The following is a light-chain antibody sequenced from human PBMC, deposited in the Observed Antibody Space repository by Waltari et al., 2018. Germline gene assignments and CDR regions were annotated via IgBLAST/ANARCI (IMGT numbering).Light chain of an antibody. Sequence: TCRASQSISSRLAWYQQKPGKAPKLLIYTASTLQSGVPSRFSGSGSGTEFTLIITTLQPEDFTTYFCLQAYIFPRTFGQGTKLEIK. CDR1: QSISSR. J-gene: IGKJ2*01. CDR2: TAS. V-gene: IGKV1-12*01. CDR3: LQAYIFPRT.